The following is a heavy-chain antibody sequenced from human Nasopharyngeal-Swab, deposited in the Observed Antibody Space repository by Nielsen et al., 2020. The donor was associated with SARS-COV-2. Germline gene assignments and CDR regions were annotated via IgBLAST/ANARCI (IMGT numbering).Heavy chain of an antibody. J-gene: IGHJ4*02. CDR1: GFTFSSYW. CDR3: ARYCSTTSCPRGFDY. V-gene: IGHV3-7*01. D-gene: IGHD2-2*01. CDR2: IKQSGSGQ. Sequence: GESLEISCAASGFTFSSYWMSWVRQAPGKGLEWVAHIKQSGSGQYYVDSVKGRFTISRDNAKNSLSLQMNSLRAEDTAVYYCARYCSTTSCPRGFDYWGQGTLVTVSS.